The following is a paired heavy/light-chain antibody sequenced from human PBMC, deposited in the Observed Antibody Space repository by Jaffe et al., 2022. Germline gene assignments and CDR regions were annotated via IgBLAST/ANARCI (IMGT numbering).Heavy chain of an antibody. Sequence: EVQLVESGGGLVKPGGSLRLSCAASGFTFSSYSMNWVRQAPGKGLEWVSSISSSSSYIYYADSVKGRFTISRDNAKNSLYLQMNSLRAEDTAVYYCASYDQGITIFGVDYLNYYMDVWGKGTTVTVSS. CDR2: ISSSSSYI. D-gene: IGHD3-3*01. J-gene: IGHJ6*03. CDR3: ASYDQGITIFGVDYLNYYMDV. CDR1: GFTFSSYS. V-gene: IGHV3-21*01.
Light chain of an antibody. CDR2: DVS. J-gene: IGLJ2*01. CDR1: SSDVGGYNY. CDR3: SSYTSSSTNVV. V-gene: IGLV2-14*03. Sequence: QSALTQPASVSGSPGQSITISCTGTSSDVGGYNYVSWYQQHPGKAPKLMIYDVSNRPSGVSNRFSGSKSGNTASLTISGLQAEDEADYYCSSYTSSSTNVVFGGGTKLTVL.